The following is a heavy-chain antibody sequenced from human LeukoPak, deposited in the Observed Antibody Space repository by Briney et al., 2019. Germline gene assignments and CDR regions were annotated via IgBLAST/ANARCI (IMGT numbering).Heavy chain of an antibody. CDR2: IRSKAYGGTT. CDR1: GFTFGDYA. J-gene: IGHJ4*02. CDR3: TRDAEVPDMITFGGVIAQIGY. Sequence: GGSLRLSCTASGFTFGDYAMSWFRQAPGKGPEWVGFIRSKAYGGTTEYAASVKGRFTISRDDSKSIAYLQMNSLKTEDTAVYYCTRDAEVPDMITFGGVIAQIGYWGQGTLVTVSS. D-gene: IGHD3-16*02. V-gene: IGHV3-49*03.